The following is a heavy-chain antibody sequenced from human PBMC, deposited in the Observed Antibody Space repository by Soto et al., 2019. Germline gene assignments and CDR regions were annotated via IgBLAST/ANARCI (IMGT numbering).Heavy chain of an antibody. CDR3: ARPNDYGDYVFRGMDV. V-gene: IGHV3-33*01. D-gene: IGHD4-17*01. J-gene: IGHJ6*02. Sequence: GGSLRLSCAASGFTFSSYGMHWVRQAPGKGLEWVAVIWYDGSNKYYADSVKGRFTISRDNSKNTLYLQMNSLRAEDTAVYYCARPNDYGDYVFRGMDVWGQGTTVTVSS. CDR2: IWYDGSNK. CDR1: GFTFSSYG.